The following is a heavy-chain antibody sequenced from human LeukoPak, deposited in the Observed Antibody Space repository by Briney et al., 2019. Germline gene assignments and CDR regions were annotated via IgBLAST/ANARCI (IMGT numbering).Heavy chain of an antibody. D-gene: IGHD6-13*01. Sequence: SETLSLTCTVSGGSISSYYWSWIRQPAGKGLEWIGRIYTSGSTNYNPSLKSRVTMSVDTSKNQFSLKLSSVTAADTAVYYCARAVSSSWEYYYYMDVWGKGTTVTISS. V-gene: IGHV4-4*07. CDR3: ARAVSSSWEYYYYMDV. CDR1: GGSISSYY. J-gene: IGHJ6*03. CDR2: IYTSGST.